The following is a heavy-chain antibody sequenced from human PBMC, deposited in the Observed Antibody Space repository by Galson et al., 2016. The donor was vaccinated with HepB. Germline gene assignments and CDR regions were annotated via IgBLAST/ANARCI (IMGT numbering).Heavy chain of an antibody. CDR1: GGSITTTDW. V-gene: IGHV4-4*02. J-gene: IGHJ3*02. D-gene: IGHD2-8*02. CDR3: ARDCTGGTCKSGDYDTFDI. CDR2: VYHDGNT. Sequence: SETLPLTCAVSGGSITTTDWWSWVRQPPGKGLEWIGEVYHDGNTFYNPSVGSRVTISIDKSKNEFYLNLRSVTAADTAVYYCARDCTGGTCKSGDYDTFDIWGQGTVVTVSS.